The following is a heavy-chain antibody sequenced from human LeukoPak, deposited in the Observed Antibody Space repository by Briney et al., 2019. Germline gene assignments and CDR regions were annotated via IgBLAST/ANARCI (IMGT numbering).Heavy chain of an antibody. CDR2: IWYDGSNK. CDR3: ASPYSGYDYDAFDI. Sequence: GGSLRLSCAASGFTFSSYGMLWVRQAPGKGLEWVAVIWYDGSNKYYADSVKGRFTISRDNSKNTLYLQMNSLRAEDTAVYYCASPYSGYDYDAFDIWGQGTIVTVSS. V-gene: IGHV3-33*01. J-gene: IGHJ3*02. D-gene: IGHD5-12*01. CDR1: GFTFSSYG.